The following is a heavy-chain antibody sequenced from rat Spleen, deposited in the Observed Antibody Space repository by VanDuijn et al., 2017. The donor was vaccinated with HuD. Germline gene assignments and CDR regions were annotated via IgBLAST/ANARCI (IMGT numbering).Heavy chain of an antibody. Sequence: EVQLQESGPGLVKPSQSLSLTCSVTGYSITSSYRWNWIRKFPGSKLEWIGHINYSGSTTYNPSLKSRISITRDTSKNQFFLQLNSVTTEDTATYFCARYTATISFDYWGRGVMVTVSS. CDR1: GYSITSSY. CDR2: INYSGST. J-gene: IGHJ2*01. D-gene: IGHD1-10*01. CDR3: ARYTATISFDY. V-gene: IGHV3-1*01.